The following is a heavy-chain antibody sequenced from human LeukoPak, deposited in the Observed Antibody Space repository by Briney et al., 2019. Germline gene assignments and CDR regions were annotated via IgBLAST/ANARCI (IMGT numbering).Heavy chain of an antibody. Sequence: PGGSLRLSCAASGFTFSSYALSWVRQAPGKGLEWVSAISGSGGSTYYADSVKGRFTISRDNSKNTLYLQMNSLRAEDTAVYYCAKGSYYYGSGSHSFDYWGQGTLVTVPS. CDR2: ISGSGGST. V-gene: IGHV3-23*01. J-gene: IGHJ4*02. D-gene: IGHD3-10*01. CDR3: AKGSYYYGSGSHSFDY. CDR1: GFTFSSYA.